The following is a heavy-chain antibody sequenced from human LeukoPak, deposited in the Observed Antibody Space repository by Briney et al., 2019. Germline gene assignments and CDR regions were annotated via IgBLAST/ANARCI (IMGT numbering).Heavy chain of an antibody. D-gene: IGHD3-10*01. J-gene: IGHJ4*02. CDR2: ISSNGGST. CDR3: ARAITMVRGVIDY. CDR1: GFTFSNYA. V-gene: IGHV3-64*01. Sequence: TGGSLRLSCAASGFTFSNYAMHWVRQAPGKGLEYVSAISSNGGSTCYANSVKDRFTISRDNSKNTLYLQMGSLRAEDMAVYYCARAITMVRGVIDYWGQGTLVTVSS.